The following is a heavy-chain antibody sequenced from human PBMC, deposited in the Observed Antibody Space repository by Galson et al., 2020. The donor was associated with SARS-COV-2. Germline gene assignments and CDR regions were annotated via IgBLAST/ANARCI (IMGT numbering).Heavy chain of an antibody. CDR3: ARILDY. V-gene: IGHV4-38-2*02. CDR1: GYSISSGYY. CDR2: IYNSGTT. J-gene: IGHJ4*02. Sequence: SETLSLTCTVSGYSISSGYYWGWIRQPPGKGLEFVASIYNSGTTYYNPSLRSRVTLSVDTTQNKFSLKLTSVTAADTAVYYCARILDYWGQGTLVTVSS.